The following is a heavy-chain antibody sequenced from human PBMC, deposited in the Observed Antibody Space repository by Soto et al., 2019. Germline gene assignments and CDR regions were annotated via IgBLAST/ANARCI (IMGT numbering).Heavy chain of an antibody. CDR3: ASAFGSSGYR. V-gene: IGHV4-30-2*01. CDR1: GGSISSGGYS. Sequence: PSETLSLTCAVSGGSISSGGYSWGWIRQPPGKGLEWIGYIYHSGSTYYNPSLKSRVTISVDRSKDQFSLKLSSVTAADTAVYYCASAFGSSGYRWGQGTLVTVSS. D-gene: IGHD3-22*01. CDR2: IYHSGST. J-gene: IGHJ4*02.